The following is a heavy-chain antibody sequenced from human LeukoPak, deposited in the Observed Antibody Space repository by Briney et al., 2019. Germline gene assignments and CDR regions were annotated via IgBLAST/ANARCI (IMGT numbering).Heavy chain of an antibody. CDR1: GYTFTGYY. V-gene: IGHV1-2*02. J-gene: IGHJ4*02. CDR3: AKGAPGHFDY. CDR2: INPNSGGT. Sequence: ASVKVSCKASGYTFTGYYMHWVRQAPGQGLEWMGWINPNSGGTKYAQKFQGRVTMTTDTSTSTAYMELRSLRSDDTAVYYCAKGAPGHFDYWGQGTLVTVSS. D-gene: IGHD1-26*01.